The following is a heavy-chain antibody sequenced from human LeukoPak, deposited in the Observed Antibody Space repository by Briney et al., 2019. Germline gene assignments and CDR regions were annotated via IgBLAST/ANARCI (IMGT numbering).Heavy chain of an antibody. CDR2: FDPEDGET. CDR1: GYTLTELS. J-gene: IGHJ4*02. D-gene: IGHD3-10*01. Sequence: ASVKVSCKVSGYTLTELSVHWVRQAPGKGLEWMGGFDPEDGETIYAQKFQGRVTMTEDTSTDTAYMELSSLRSEDTAVYYCATGYYGSGSPDYWGQGTLVTVSS. CDR3: ATGYYGSGSPDY. V-gene: IGHV1-24*01.